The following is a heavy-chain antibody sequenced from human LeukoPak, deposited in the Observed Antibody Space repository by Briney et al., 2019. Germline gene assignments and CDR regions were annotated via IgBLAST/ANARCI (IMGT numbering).Heavy chain of an antibody. Sequence: RTGESLKISCKGSGYSFTSYWIGWVRQMPGKGLEWMGIIYPGDSDTRYSPSFQGQVTISADKSISTAYLQWSSLKASDTAMYYCARLDGASDCSGGSCYYDWFDPWGQGTLVTVSS. V-gene: IGHV5-51*01. CDR2: IYPGDSDT. CDR1: GYSFTSYW. J-gene: IGHJ5*02. D-gene: IGHD2-15*01. CDR3: ARLDGASDCSGGSCYYDWFDP.